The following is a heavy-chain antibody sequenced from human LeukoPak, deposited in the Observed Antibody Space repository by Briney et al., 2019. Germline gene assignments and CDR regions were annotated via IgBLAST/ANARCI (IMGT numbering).Heavy chain of an antibody. CDR3: ARGLITVGTAMVRGYGMDV. CDR2: IYSGGST. J-gene: IGHJ6*04. Sequence: GGSLRLSCAASGFTVSSNYMSWVRQAPGKGLEWVSVIYSGGSTYYADSVRGRFTISRDNSKNTLYLEMSSLRAEDTAVYYCARGLITVGTAMVRGYGMDVWGKGTTVTVSS. D-gene: IGHD5-18*01. V-gene: IGHV3-53*01. CDR1: GFTVSSNY.